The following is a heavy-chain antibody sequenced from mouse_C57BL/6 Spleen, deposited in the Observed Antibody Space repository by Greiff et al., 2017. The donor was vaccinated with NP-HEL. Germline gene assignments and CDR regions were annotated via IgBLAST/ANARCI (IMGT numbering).Heavy chain of an antibody. J-gene: IGHJ2*01. CDR3: ARSASLVRGYFDY. CDR2: INPNNGGT. CDR1: GYTFTDYY. Sequence: EVQLQQSGPELVKPGASVKISCKASGYTFTDYYMNWVKQSHGKSLEWIGDINPNNGGTSYNQKFKGKATLTVDKSSSTAYMELRSLTSEDSAVYYCARSASLVRGYFDYWGQGTTLTVSS. V-gene: IGHV1-26*01. D-gene: IGHD1-1*02.